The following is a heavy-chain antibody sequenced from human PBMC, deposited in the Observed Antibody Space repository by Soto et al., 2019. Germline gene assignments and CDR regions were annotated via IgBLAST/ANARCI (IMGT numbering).Heavy chain of an antibody. CDR1: GFTLSTYA. V-gene: IGHV3-23*01. CDR2: IVGSGDDI. Sequence: EVQLLESGGGLVQPGGSLRLSCAASGFTLSTYAMTWVRQAPGKGMECVSGIVGSGDDIHYADSVKGRFTISKDISRNTLYLQMNSLRADDTAVYYCAKDAVYNDGLCLIDHWGQGTLVTVSS. CDR3: AKDAVYNDGLCLIDH. J-gene: IGHJ4*02. D-gene: IGHD1-1*01.